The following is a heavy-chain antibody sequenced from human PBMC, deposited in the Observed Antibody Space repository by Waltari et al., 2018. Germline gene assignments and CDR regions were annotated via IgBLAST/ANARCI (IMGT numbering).Heavy chain of an antibody. Sequence: QVQLVQSGAEVKKPGASVKLSCKASGYTFIGHYIHWVRQAPGQGLEWMGIINPTAGSTNYAQKFQGRVTLTRDTSTNTVFMELNSLTSDDTAVYYCARAGVPAVAGTSWFDPWGQGTLVIVSS. D-gene: IGHD6-19*01. J-gene: IGHJ5*02. CDR1: GYTFIGHY. CDR3: ARAGVPAVAGTSWFDP. CDR2: INPTAGST. V-gene: IGHV1-46*01.